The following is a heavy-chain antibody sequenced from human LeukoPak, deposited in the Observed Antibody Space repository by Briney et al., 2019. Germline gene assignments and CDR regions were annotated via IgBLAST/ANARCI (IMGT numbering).Heavy chain of an antibody. CDR3: AVRPNQDFFGY. Sequence: SETLSLTCTVSGVSINSHYLNWIRQPPGKGLEWIGYIYGSGRTNYNPSLKSRVTMSVDTSKSQFSLNLNSLTAADTAVYYCAVRPNQDFFGYWGQGPLVTVSS. V-gene: IGHV4-4*09. CDR1: GVSINSHY. CDR2: IYGSGRT. J-gene: IGHJ4*02.